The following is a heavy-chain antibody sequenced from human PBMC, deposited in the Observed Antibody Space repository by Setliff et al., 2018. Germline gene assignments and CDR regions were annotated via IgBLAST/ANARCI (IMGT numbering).Heavy chain of an antibody. Sequence: ASVKVSCKASGYTFTNYYMHWVRQAPGQGLEWMGIINPSGGSTSYAQKFQGRVTMTRDTSTSTVYMELSSLRSEDTAVYYCAREAAGRTGSWAVNAFDIWGQGTMVTVSS. CDR2: INPSGGST. J-gene: IGHJ3*02. D-gene: IGHD6-13*01. V-gene: IGHV1-46*01. CDR1: GYTFTNYY. CDR3: AREAAGRTGSWAVNAFDI.